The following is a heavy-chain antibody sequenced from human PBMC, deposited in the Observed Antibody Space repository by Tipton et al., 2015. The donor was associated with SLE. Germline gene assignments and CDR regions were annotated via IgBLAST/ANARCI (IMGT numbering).Heavy chain of an antibody. CDR3: VRGYGGSSPTQSVAFDL. D-gene: IGHD6-6*01. CDR1: GGSISSSGHY. V-gene: IGHV4-39*01. J-gene: IGHJ3*01. Sequence: TLSLTCTVSGGSISSSGHYWGWIRQPPGKGLEWMGNIYYSGSTYYNPSLKSRVTISVDTSKNQFSLKLRSVTAADTAVYYCVRGYGGSSPTQSVAFDLWSQGTMVTVSS. CDR2: IYYSGST.